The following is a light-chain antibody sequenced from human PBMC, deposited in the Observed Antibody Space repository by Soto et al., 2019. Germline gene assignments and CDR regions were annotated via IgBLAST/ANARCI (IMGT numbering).Light chain of an antibody. J-gene: IGKJ1*01. V-gene: IGKV3-20*01. CDR3: QQYGGSSWT. Sequence: EIVLTQYQGTLSLSPGERATLSCRASQSVSINFLAWYQQKPGQAPRLLIYGASIRATGIPDRFSGSGSGTDFTLTISGLEPEDFAVYYCQQYGGSSWTFGQGTMVDIK. CDR2: GAS. CDR1: QSVSINF.